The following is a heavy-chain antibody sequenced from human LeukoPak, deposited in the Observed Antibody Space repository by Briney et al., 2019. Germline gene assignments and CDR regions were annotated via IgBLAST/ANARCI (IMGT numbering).Heavy chain of an antibody. Sequence: GGSLRLSCAASGFTFSSYAMSWVRQAPGKGLEWVSAISGSGGSTYYADSVKGRFTISRDNSKNTLYLQLNSLRAEDTAVYYCAKDNFMGDIAVAGNDYWGQGTLVTVSS. V-gene: IGHV3-23*01. CDR2: ISGSGGST. D-gene: IGHD6-19*01. CDR3: AKDNFMGDIAVAGNDY. CDR1: GFTFSSYA. J-gene: IGHJ4*02.